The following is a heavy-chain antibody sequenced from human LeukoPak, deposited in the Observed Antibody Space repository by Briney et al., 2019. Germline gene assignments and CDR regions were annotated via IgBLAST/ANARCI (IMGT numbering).Heavy chain of an antibody. CDR1: GFTFSSYS. CDR3: ARVVALDDAFDI. Sequence: GGSLRLSRAASGFTFSSYSMNWVRQAPGKGLEWVSSISSSSSYIYYADSVEGRFTISRDKAKNSLYLQMNSLRAEDTAVYYCARVVALDDAFDIWGQGTMVTVSS. V-gene: IGHV3-21*01. D-gene: IGHD2-15*01. CDR2: ISSSSSYI. J-gene: IGHJ3*02.